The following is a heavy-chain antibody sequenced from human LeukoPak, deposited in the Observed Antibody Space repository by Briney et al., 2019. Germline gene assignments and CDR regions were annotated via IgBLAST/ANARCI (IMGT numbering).Heavy chain of an antibody. D-gene: IGHD4-11*01. CDR2: IYYSGST. CDR1: GGSISSYY. CDR3: AREATVTNFDY. J-gene: IGHJ4*02. Sequence: SETLSLTCTASGGSISSYYWSWIRQPPGKGLEWIGYIYYSGSTNYNPSLKSRVTISVDTSKNQFSLKLSSVTAADTAVYYCAREATVTNFDYWGQGTLVTVSS. V-gene: IGHV4-59*01.